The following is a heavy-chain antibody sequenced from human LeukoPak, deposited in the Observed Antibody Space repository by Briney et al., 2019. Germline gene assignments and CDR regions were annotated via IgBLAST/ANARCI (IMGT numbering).Heavy chain of an antibody. D-gene: IGHD1-1*01. CDR3: ARGSQANWNGFGSFDP. Sequence: ASVTVSCKASGYTFTGHFMHWVRQTPGQGLEWVGWINPNSGATNYAVRFQGRISMTSDTSISTAYMELSRLRPADTAVYFCARGSQANWNGFGSFDPWGQGTLVTVSS. CDR1: GYTFTGHF. J-gene: IGHJ5*02. V-gene: IGHV1-2*02. CDR2: INPNSGAT.